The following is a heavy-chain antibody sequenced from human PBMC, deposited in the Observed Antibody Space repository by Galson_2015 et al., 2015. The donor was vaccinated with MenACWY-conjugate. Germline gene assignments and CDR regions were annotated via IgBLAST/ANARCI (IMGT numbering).Heavy chain of an antibody. J-gene: IGHJ3*02. CDR2: ISSSGTYI. D-gene: IGHD6-19*01. CDR1: GFSFSRYS. V-gene: IGHV3-21*01. CDR3: AREDPLLGGGWFGCAFDI. Sequence: SLRLSCAASGFSFSRYSMNWVRQAPGKGLEWVSFISSSGTYIHYADSVKGRFTTSRDNAKNSLHLQVNSLRAEDTAVYYCAREDPLLGGGWFGCAFDIWGQGTKVIVSS.